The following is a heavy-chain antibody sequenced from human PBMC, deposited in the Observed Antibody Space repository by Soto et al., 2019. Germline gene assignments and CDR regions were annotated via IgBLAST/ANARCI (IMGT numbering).Heavy chain of an antibody. Sequence: QVQLQESGPGLVKPSETLSLTCTVSGGAISSYYWNWIRQPPGKGLEWIGYIHYTGSSSYNPSLKSRVTVSVDPSKNPFSLKLSSVTAADTAVYYCAREPNYYYGFDVWGQGTTVTVSS. D-gene: IGHD1-1*01. CDR1: GGAISSYY. CDR3: AREPNYYYGFDV. CDR2: IHYTGSS. V-gene: IGHV4-59*08. J-gene: IGHJ6*02.